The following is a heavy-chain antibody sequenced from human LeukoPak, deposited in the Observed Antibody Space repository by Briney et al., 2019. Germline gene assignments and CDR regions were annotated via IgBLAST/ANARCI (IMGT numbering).Heavy chain of an antibody. CDR3: ARDRITYYYDSSGYYSGSVAAFDI. CDR1: GISLSNYG. CDR2: ISSSSSYI. D-gene: IGHD3-22*01. Sequence: GGSLRLSCVVSGISLSNYGMTWVRQAPGKGLEWVSSISSSSSYIYYADSVKGRFTISRDNAKNSLYLQMNSLRAEDTAVYYCARDRITYYYDSSGYYSGSVAAFDIWGQGTMVTVSS. J-gene: IGHJ3*02. V-gene: IGHV3-21*01.